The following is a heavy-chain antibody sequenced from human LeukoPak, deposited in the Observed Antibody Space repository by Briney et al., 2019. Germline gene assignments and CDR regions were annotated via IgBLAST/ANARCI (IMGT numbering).Heavy chain of an antibody. J-gene: IGHJ6*03. V-gene: IGHV3-20*04. D-gene: IGHD2/OR15-2a*01. CDR3: ARRALLNYFYYYMDV. CDR2: IHWNGGST. CDR1: GFTFGDYA. Sequence: PGGSLRLSCTASGFTFGDYAMSWVRQAPGKGLEWVSGIHWNGGSTGYADSVKGRFTISRDNAKNSLYLQMNSLRAEDTALYYCARRALLNYFYYYMDVWGKGTTVTVSS.